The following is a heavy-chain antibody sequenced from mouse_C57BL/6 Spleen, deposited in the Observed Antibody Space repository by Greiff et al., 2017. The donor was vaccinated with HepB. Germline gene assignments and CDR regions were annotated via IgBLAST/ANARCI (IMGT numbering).Heavy chain of an antibody. CDR2: ISNGGGST. D-gene: IGHD2-4*01. CDR1: GFTFSDYY. J-gene: IGHJ3*01. V-gene: IGHV5-12*01. CDR3: ASLYDYAPFAY. Sequence: EVMLVESGGGLVQPGGSLKLSCAASGFTFSDYYMYWVRQTPEKRLEWVAYISNGGGSTYYPDTVKGRFTISRDNAKNTLYLQMSRLKSEDTAMYYCASLYDYAPFAYWGQGTLVTVSA.